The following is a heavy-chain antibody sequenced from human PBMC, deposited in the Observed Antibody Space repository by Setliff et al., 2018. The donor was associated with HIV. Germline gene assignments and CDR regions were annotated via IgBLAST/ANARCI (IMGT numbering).Heavy chain of an antibody. CDR3: ARDGVVPAAMDYYGLDV. Sequence: PSETLSLTCDVYGGSFSGYYWSWIRQPPGKGLEWIGEIYHSGSTNYSPSLKSRVTISVDTSKNQFSLKLRSVTAADTAVYYCARDGVVPAAMDYYGLDVWGQGTTVTVSS. CDR2: IYHSGST. CDR1: GGSFSGYY. D-gene: IGHD2-2*01. V-gene: IGHV4-34*01. J-gene: IGHJ6*02.